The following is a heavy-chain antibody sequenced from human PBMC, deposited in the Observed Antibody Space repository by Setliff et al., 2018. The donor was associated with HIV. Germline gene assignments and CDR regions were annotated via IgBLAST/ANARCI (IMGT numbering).Heavy chain of an antibody. CDR3: ARLDSSIFGTIKPLHHFDY. V-gene: IGHV4-59*08. CDR2: IYYNGNR. D-gene: IGHD3-3*01. Sequence: SETLSLTCTVSGGSIGNYYWNWIRQSPGKGLEWIAYIYYNGNRNYNPSLKSRVTISVDTTKNQFSLKMASVTAADTAMYYCARLDSSIFGTIKPLHHFDYWGQGLMVTVSS. CDR1: GGSIGNYY. J-gene: IGHJ4*01.